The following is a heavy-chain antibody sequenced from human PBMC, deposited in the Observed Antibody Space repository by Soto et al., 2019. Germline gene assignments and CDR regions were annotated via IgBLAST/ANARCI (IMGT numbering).Heavy chain of an antibody. CDR3: AHAYGGTSWPNDAFDV. CDR1: GFSLSADGVG. CDR2: IYWDDDQ. Sequence: QITLKESGPTLVKPTQTLTLTCTFSGFSLSADGVGVGWIRQPPGKALAWLALIYWDDDQRYSPSLKTRLTITKDTSKNQVVLTMTNMDPVDTATYCCAHAYGGTSWPNDAFDVWGQGTVVTVSS. V-gene: IGHV2-5*02. D-gene: IGHD2-2*01. J-gene: IGHJ3*01.